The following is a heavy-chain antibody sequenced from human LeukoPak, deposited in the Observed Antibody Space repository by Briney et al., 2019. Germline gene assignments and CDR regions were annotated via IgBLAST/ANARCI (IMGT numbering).Heavy chain of an antibody. CDR3: ARGGGLDV. Sequence: GGSLRLSCAASGFTFSSYWMNWARQAPGKGLEWVANINHNGNVNYYVDSVKGRFTISRDNAKNSLYLQMSNLRAEDTAVYFCARGGGLDVWGQGATVTVSS. CDR1: GFTFSSYW. V-gene: IGHV3-7*03. D-gene: IGHD3-16*01. J-gene: IGHJ6*02. CDR2: INHNGNVN.